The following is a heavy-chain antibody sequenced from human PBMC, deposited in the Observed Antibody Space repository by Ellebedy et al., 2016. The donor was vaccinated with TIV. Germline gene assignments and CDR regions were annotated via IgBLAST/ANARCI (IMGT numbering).Heavy chain of an antibody. V-gene: IGHV1-18*01. CDR2: ISAYNGNT. J-gene: IGHJ5*02. D-gene: IGHD3-22*01. CDR1: GYTFTSYA. Sequence: ASVKVSCXASGYTFTSYAMHWVRQAPGQRLEWMGWISAYNGNTNYAQKLQGRVTMTTDTSTSTAYMELRSLRSDDTAVYYCARRLGNWFDPWGQGTLVTVSS. CDR3: ARRLGNWFDP.